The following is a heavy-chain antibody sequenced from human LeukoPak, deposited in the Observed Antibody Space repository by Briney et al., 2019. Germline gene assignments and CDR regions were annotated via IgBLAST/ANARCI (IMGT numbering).Heavy chain of an antibody. CDR3: AKDLKYYYDTSGYFDY. J-gene: IGHJ4*02. V-gene: IGHV3-30*02. CDR1: GFTFSAYG. Sequence: GGSLRLSCAASGFTFSAYGMHWVRQAPGKGLEWVALIRYDGSNKYYVDSVKGRFTISRDNSKNTLYLRMNNLRAEGTAVYYCAKDLKYYYDTSGYFDYWGQGTLVTVSS. CDR2: IRYDGSNK. D-gene: IGHD3-22*01.